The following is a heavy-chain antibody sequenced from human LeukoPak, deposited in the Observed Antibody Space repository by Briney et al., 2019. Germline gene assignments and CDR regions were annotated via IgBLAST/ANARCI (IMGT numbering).Heavy chain of an antibody. CDR1: GFTFTTYG. CDR3: ARGGNYDYKFDC. J-gene: IGHJ4*02. CDR2: IGGSGTRT. V-gene: IGHV3-23*01. Sequence: GGSLRLSCSASGFTFTTYGMNWVRQAPGKGLEWVSGIGGSGTRTYYADSVKGRFTISRDNSKNTLYLQMNSLRAEDTAVYYCARGGNYDYKFDCWGQGTLVTVSS. D-gene: IGHD5-12*01.